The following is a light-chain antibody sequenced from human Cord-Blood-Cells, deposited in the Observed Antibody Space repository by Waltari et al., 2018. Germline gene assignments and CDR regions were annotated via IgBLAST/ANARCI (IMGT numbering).Light chain of an antibody. V-gene: IGLV5-45*01. J-gene: IGLJ1*01. Sequence: QAVLTQPASLSASPGASASLTCTLRSGINVGTYRIYWYQQKPGSPPQYLLRYKSDSDKQQGSGVPSRFSGSKDAAANAGILLISGLQSEDEADYYCMICHSSAYVFGTGTKVTVL. CDR1: SGINVGTYR. CDR2: YKSDSDK. CDR3: MICHSSAYV.